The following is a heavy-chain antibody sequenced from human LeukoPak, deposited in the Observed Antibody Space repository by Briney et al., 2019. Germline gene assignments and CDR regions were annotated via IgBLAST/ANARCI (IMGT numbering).Heavy chain of an antibody. D-gene: IGHD2-15*01. Sequence: ASVKVSCKASGYTFTSYGISWVRQAPGQGLEWMGWISAYSGNTNYAQKVQGRVTMTTDTSTSTAHMELRSLRSDDTAMYYCAIIPACSGGSCRGYWGQGTLVTVSS. J-gene: IGHJ4*02. CDR1: GYTFTSYG. CDR2: ISAYSGNT. CDR3: AIIPACSGGSCRGY. V-gene: IGHV1-18*01.